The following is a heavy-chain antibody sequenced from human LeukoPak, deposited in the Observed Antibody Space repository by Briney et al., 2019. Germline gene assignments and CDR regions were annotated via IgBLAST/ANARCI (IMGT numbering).Heavy chain of an antibody. CDR1: GGSISSGGYS. D-gene: IGHD1-20*01. CDR3: ARGNNWNDGTLFDY. V-gene: IGHV4-30-4*07. J-gene: IGHJ4*02. CDR2: IYYSGST. Sequence: KPSQTLSLTCAVSGGSISSGGYSWSWLRQPPGKGLEWIGYIYYSGSTYYNPSLKSRVTISVDTSKNQFSLKLSSVTAADTAVYYCARGNNWNDGTLFDYWGQGTLVTVSS.